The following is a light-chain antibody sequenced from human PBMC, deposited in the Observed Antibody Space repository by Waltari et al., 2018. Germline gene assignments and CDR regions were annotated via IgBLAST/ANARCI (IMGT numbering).Light chain of an antibody. CDR1: QSISSSY. J-gene: IGKJ2*01. Sequence: EIVLTQSPGTLSLSPGEKATLSCRASQSISSSYLAWYQQKPGQAPRLLIYGVSSRATGIPDRFSGSGSGTDFTLTISRLEPEDFAVYYCQLYGNSPYTFGQGTKLEIK. CDR3: QLYGNSPYT. V-gene: IGKV3-20*01. CDR2: GVS.